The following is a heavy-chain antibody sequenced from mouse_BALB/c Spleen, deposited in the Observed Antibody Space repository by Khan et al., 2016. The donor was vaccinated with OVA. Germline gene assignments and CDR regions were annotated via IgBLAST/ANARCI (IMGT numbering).Heavy chain of an antibody. Sequence: EVQLQQSGPELVKPGTSVKISCKTSGYTFPEYTVHWVKQSLGKSLDWIGVINPKNGDTAYNQKFKGKATLTVDKSSSTAYMEFRSLTSEDSAVYYGARDAGRYWGQGTSGTVAS. V-gene: IGHV1-18*01. D-gene: IGHD3-3*01. CDR3: ARDAGRY. CDR1: GYTFPEYT. CDR2: INPKNGDT. J-gene: IGHJ4*01.